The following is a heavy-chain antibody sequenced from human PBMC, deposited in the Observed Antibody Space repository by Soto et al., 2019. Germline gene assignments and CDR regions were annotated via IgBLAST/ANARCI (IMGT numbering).Heavy chain of an antibody. V-gene: IGHV3-48*02. CDR2: ITKSSRII. Sequence: EVQLVASGGGLVQPGGSLRLSCAASGFTFSNYSMNWVRQAPGKGLEWVSYITKSSRIIYYADSVKGRFTISRDNAKNSLYLQMNLLRDEDTAVYYCARDCGRGDGMDVWGQGTTVTVSS. J-gene: IGHJ6*02. CDR1: GFTFSNYS. CDR3: ARDCGRGDGMDV.